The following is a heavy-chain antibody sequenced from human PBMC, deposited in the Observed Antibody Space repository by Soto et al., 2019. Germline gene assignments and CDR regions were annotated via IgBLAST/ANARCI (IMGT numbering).Heavy chain of an antibody. Sequence: SETLSLTCTVSGDSIKSADYLWTWIRQPLGEGLEYIGYIYYTGTISYKPSLQSRAAISLDTSKNQFSLKLTSATATDTAVYYCVRMKTGGSRPIDHWGQGTLVTVSS. D-gene: IGHD2-15*01. CDR1: GDSIKSADYL. J-gene: IGHJ4*02. CDR3: VRMKTGGSRPIDH. CDR2: IYYTGTI. V-gene: IGHV4-30-4*01.